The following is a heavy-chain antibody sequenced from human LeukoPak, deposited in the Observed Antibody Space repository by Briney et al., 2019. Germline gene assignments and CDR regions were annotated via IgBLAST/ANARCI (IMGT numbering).Heavy chain of an antibody. CDR3: ERPKVTYGGNPHLAFDI. V-gene: IGHV4-38-2*01. Sequence: PSDPLSLTCALSVYSISRGYYWGWTRQPPGTGLERIGSIYHSGSTYYNPSLKSRVTISVDTPKNQFSLKLSSVTAADTAVYYCERPKVTYGGNPHLAFDIWGQGTMVTVSS. D-gene: IGHD4-23*01. J-gene: IGHJ3*02. CDR2: IYHSGST. CDR1: VYSISRGYY.